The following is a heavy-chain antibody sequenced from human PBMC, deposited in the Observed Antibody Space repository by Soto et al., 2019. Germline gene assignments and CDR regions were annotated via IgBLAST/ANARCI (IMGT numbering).Heavy chain of an antibody. D-gene: IGHD2-15*01. CDR2: ISDSGATK. CDR3: ARCSRNSCYSYGVDV. CDR1: GFTSSNCG. V-gene: IGHV3-48*02. Sequence: GGSLRLSCAASGFTSSNCGMNWVRQTPGKGLEWVSYISDSGATKHYADSVKGRFTIPRDNGKDSLYLQMNSLRDEDTAVYFCARCSRNSCYSYGVDVWGQGATVTVSS. J-gene: IGHJ6*02.